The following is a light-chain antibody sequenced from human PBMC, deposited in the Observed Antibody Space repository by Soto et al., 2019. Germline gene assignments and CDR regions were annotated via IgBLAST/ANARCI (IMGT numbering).Light chain of an antibody. CDR1: GSDVGGYKY. J-gene: IGLJ3*02. Sequence: QSALTPPRSVSGSPGQSVAISCTGTGSDVGGYKYVSWYQHHPAKAPKLIIYDVSDRPSGVPDRFSGSESGITASLTISGLQAEDEADYYCCSYARSNAWVFGGGTKLTVL. V-gene: IGLV2-11*01. CDR2: DVS. CDR3: CSYARSNAWV.